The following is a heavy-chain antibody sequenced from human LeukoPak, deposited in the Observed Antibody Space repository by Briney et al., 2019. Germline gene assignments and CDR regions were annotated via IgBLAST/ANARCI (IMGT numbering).Heavy chain of an antibody. D-gene: IGHD3-10*01. CDR2: ISSSSSTI. Sequence: GGSLRLSCAASGFTFSSYSMNWVRQAPGKGLEWVSYISSSSSTIYYADSVKGRFTISRDNAKNSLYLQMNSLRAEDTAVYYCARHGSGSYYRTIDYWGQGTLVTVSS. J-gene: IGHJ4*02. V-gene: IGHV3-48*04. CDR3: ARHGSGSYYRTIDY. CDR1: GFTFSSYS.